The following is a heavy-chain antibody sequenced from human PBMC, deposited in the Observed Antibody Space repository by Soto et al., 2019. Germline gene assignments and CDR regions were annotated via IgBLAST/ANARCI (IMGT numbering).Heavy chain of an antibody. Sequence: SETLSLTCAFSGDSVTSNYLTWIRQSPEKGLEWIGYMHYNGNSFYNPSLKGRVAMSIDKSKNEFTLRLTSVTASDTAVYYCARHGPLTNNWNQFNCWGQGTLVTVSS. D-gene: IGHD1-1*01. V-gene: IGHV4-59*08. CDR3: ARHGPLTNNWNQFNC. CDR1: GDSVTSNY. CDR2: MHYNGNS. J-gene: IGHJ4*02.